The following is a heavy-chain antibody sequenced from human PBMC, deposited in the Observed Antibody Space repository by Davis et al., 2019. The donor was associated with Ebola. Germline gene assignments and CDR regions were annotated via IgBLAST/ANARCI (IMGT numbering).Heavy chain of an antibody. CDR3: TRDHRTMIPRVAFDY. CDR1: GFTFSNAW. Sequence: GESLKISCAASGFTFSNAWMSWVRQAPGKGLEWVGRIKSKTDGGTTDYAAPVKGRFTISRDDSKSIAYLQMNSLKTEDTAVYYCTRDHRTMIPRVAFDYWGQGTLVTVSS. D-gene: IGHD3-22*01. V-gene: IGHV3-15*01. J-gene: IGHJ4*02. CDR2: IKSKTDGGTT.